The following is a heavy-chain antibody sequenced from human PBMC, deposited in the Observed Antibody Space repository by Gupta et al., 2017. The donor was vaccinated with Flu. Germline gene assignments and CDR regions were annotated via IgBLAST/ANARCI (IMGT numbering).Heavy chain of an antibody. CDR3: AKDMRFLEWFMIGD. J-gene: IGHJ4*02. CDR1: GFTFDDYA. D-gene: IGHD3-3*01. CDR2: ISWNSGSI. Sequence: EVQLVESGGGLVQPGRSLRLSCAASGFTFDDYATHWVQQAPGKGLEWVSGISWNSGSIGYADSVKGRFTISRDNAKNSLYLQMNSLRAEDTALYYCAKDMRFLEWFMIGDWGQGTLVTGSS. V-gene: IGHV3-9*01.